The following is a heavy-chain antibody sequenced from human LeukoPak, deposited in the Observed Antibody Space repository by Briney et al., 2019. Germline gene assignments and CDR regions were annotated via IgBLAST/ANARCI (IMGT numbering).Heavy chain of an antibody. CDR3: ARGGLVLPSPQKHYYMDV. CDR2: IIPIFGTA. D-gene: IGHD3-10*01. CDR1: GGTFSSYA. Sequence: GASVKVSCKASGGTFSSYAISWVRQAPGQGLEWMGGIIPIFGTANYAQKFQGRVTITADKSTSTAYMELSSLRSEDTAVYYCARGGLVLPSPQKHYYMDVWGKGTTVTVSS. J-gene: IGHJ6*03. V-gene: IGHV1-69*06.